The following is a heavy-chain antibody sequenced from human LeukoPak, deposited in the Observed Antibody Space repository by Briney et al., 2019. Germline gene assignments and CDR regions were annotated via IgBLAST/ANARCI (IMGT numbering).Heavy chain of an antibody. D-gene: IGHD6-13*01. CDR3: ARAALGYSSSWYVGYFQH. CDR1: GFTFSDYY. CDR2: ISSSSSYI. Sequence: GGSLRLSCAVSGFTFSDYYMSWIRQAPGKGLEWVSSISSSSSYIYYADSVKGRFTISRDNAKNSLYLQMNSLRAEDTAVYYCARAALGYSSSWYVGYFQHWGQGTLVTVSS. J-gene: IGHJ1*01. V-gene: IGHV3-11*06.